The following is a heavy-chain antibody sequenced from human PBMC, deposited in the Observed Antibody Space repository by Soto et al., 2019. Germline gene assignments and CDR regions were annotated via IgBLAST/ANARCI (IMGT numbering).Heavy chain of an antibody. CDR3: AKLGLYSYVGHTEAY. CDR2: ISGSGGST. Sequence: EVQLLESGGGLVQPGGSLRLSCAASGFTFISYAMSWVRQAPGKGLEWVSAISGSGGSTYYADSVKGRFTISRDNSKNTLYLQMNSLRAEDTAVYYCAKLGLYSYVGHTEAYWGQGTLVTVSS. J-gene: IGHJ4*02. D-gene: IGHD5-18*01. V-gene: IGHV3-23*01. CDR1: GFTFISYA.